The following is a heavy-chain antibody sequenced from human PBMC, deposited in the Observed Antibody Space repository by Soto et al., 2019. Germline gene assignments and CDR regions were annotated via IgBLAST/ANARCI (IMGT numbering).Heavy chain of an antibody. CDR2: IKQDGSEK. CDR1: GFTFSSYW. V-gene: IGHV3-7*04. D-gene: IGHD3-3*01. Sequence: EVQLVESGGGLVQPGGSLRLSCAASGFTFSSYWMSWVRQAPGKGLEWVANIKQDGSEKYYVDSVKGRFTISRDNAKNSLYLQMNSLRAGDTAVYYCATEEYYDFWSGYARGYFDYWGQGTLVTVSS. J-gene: IGHJ4*02. CDR3: ATEEYYDFWSGYARGYFDY.